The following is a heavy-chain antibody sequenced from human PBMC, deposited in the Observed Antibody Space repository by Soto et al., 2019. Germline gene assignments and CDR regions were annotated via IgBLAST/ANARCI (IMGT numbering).Heavy chain of an antibody. CDR2: ISWNSGSI. CDR1: GFTFDDYA. CDR3: AKDHDGYFKAFDI. D-gene: IGHD3-9*01. V-gene: IGHV3-9*01. J-gene: IGHJ3*02. Sequence: EVQLVESGGGLVQPGRSLRLSCAASGFTFDDYAMHWVRQAPGKGLEWVSGISWNSGSIGYADSVKGRFTISRDNAKNSLYLQMNSLRAEDTALYYCAKDHDGYFKAFDIWGQGTIVTVSS.